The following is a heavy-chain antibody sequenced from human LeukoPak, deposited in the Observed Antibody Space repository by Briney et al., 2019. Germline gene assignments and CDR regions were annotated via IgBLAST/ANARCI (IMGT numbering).Heavy chain of an antibody. J-gene: IGHJ4*02. Sequence: PSETLSLTCNVSSGSITDSNYYWGWIRQPPGKGLEWIGRINYSGTTYYSPSLKSRVTISVDTSKNQFSLKLSSVTAADTAVYYCAREGNRLSFEYWGQGTLVTVAS. CDR3: AREGNRLSFEY. CDR1: SGSITDSNYY. V-gene: IGHV4-39*07. CDR2: INYSGTT.